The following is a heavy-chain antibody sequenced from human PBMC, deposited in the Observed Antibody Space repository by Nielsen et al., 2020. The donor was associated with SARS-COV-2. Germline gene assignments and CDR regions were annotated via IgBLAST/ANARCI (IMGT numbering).Heavy chain of an antibody. V-gene: IGHV4-4*02. Sequence: SETLSLTCAVSGGSISSSNWWSWVRQPPGKGLEWIGEIYHSGSTNYNPSLKSRVTISVDTSKNQFSLKLSSVTAADTAVYYCASHKGATGAFDIWGQGTMVTVSS. D-gene: IGHD1-26*01. CDR1: GGSISSSNW. CDR2: IYHSGST. J-gene: IGHJ3*02. CDR3: ASHKGATGAFDI.